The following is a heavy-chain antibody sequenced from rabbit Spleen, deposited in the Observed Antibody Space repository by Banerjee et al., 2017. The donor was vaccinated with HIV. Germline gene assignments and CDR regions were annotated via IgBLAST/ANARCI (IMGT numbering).Heavy chain of an antibody. Sequence: QEQLVESGGGLVQPGGSLTLTCTASGLDFSSGYWICWVRRAPGKGLEWIACIYAADSGDTDYANWATGRFTFSRTSSTTVTLQMTSLTVADTATYFCARDTGTSFSSYGMDLWGPGTLVTVS. CDR1: GLDFSSGYW. D-gene: IGHD7-1*01. CDR2: IYAADSGDT. J-gene: IGHJ6*01. CDR3: ARDTGTSFSSYGMDL. V-gene: IGHV1S45*01.